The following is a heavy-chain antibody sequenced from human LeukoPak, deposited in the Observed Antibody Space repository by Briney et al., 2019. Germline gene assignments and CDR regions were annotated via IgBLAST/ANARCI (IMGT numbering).Heavy chain of an antibody. D-gene: IGHD3-22*01. CDR2: INPNSGGT. CDR1: GYTFTGYH. Sequence: ASVKVSCKASGYTFTGYHMHWVRQAPGQGLEWMGRINPNSGGTNYAQKFQGRVTMTRDTSISTAYMDLSSLRSDDTAVYYCTREDDSSGYRPFDIWGQGTMVTVSS. J-gene: IGHJ3*02. V-gene: IGHV1-2*06. CDR3: TREDDSSGYRPFDI.